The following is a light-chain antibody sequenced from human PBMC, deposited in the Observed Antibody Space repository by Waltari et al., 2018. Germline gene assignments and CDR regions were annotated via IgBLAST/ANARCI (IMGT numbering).Light chain of an antibody. CDR3: SSYAGSNNLV. CDR1: SSDVGGCNY. Sequence: QSALTQPPSASGSPGQSVTISCPGTSSDVGGCNYVSWYQQHPGKAPKLMISEVTKRPSGVPDRFSGSKSGNTASLTVSGLQAEDEADYYCSSYAGSNNLVFGGGTKLTVL. J-gene: IGLJ2*01. CDR2: EVT. V-gene: IGLV2-8*01.